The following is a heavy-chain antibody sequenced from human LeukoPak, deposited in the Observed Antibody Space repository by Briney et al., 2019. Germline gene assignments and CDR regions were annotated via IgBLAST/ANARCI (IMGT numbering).Heavy chain of an antibody. CDR2: IYYSGST. CDR3: ASGTGDRAFDI. Sequence: PSETLSLTCTVSGGSISSYYWSWIRQPPGKGLEWIGSIYYSGSTYYNPSLKSRVTISVDTSKNQFSLKLSSVTAADTAVYYCASGTGDRAFDIWGQGTMVTVSS. D-gene: IGHD7-27*01. CDR1: GGSISSYY. V-gene: IGHV4-39*01. J-gene: IGHJ3*02.